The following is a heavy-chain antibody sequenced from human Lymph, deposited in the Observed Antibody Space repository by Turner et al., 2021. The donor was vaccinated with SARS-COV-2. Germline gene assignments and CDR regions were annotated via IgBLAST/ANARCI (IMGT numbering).Heavy chain of an antibody. CDR3: ARRHSGNYDAFDI. CDR2: IIPILGIA. J-gene: IGHJ3*02. Sequence: QVQLVQSGAEVEKPGSSVKVSRKASGGTFSTYVISWVRQAPGQGLEWMGGIIPILGIANYAQKFQGRVTITAEKSTSTAYMELSSLRSEDTAVYHCARRHSGNYDAFDIWGQGTMVTVSS. D-gene: IGHD1-26*01. V-gene: IGHV1-69*10. CDR1: GGTFSTYV.